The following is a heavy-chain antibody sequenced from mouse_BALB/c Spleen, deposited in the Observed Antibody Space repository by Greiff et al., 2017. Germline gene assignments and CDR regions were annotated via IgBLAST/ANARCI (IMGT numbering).Heavy chain of an antibody. D-gene: IGHD1-1*01. J-gene: IGHJ4*01. Sequence: EVQLQESGPELVKPGASVKISCKASGYSFTGYFMNWVMQSHGKSLEWIGRINPYNGDTFYNQKFKGKATLTVDKSSSTVHMELRSLASEDSAVYYCARRDYGYAMDYWGQGTSVTVSS. CDR1: GYSFTGYF. CDR3: ARRDYGYAMDY. V-gene: IGHV1-20*02. CDR2: INPYNGDT.